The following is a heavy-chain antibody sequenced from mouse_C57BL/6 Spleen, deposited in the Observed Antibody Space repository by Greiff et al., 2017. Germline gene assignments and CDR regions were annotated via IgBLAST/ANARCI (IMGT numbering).Heavy chain of an antibody. CDR1: GFNIKDDY. CDR2: IDPENGDT. CDR3: TTEGFAY. J-gene: IGHJ3*01. Sequence: QLKESGAELVRPGASVKLSCTASGFNIKDDYMHWVKQRPEQGLEWIGWIDPENGDTEYASKFQGKATITADTSSNTAYLQLSSLTSEDTAVYYCTTEGFAYWGQGTLVTVSA. V-gene: IGHV14-4*01.